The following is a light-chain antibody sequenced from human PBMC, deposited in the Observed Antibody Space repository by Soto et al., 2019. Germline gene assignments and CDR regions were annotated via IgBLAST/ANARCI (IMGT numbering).Light chain of an antibody. CDR3: QQRKNWPPIT. V-gene: IGKV3-11*01. J-gene: IGKJ1*01. CDR1: QSVDKF. CDR2: DSS. Sequence: EVELTQSPDTLSLSPGETATLSCRASQSVDKFLAWYQQRPGQPPRLLIFDSSNRATGVPVRFSGSGSGTVFTLTIGSLEPEDSAVYYCQQRKNWPPITFGQGTKVDI.